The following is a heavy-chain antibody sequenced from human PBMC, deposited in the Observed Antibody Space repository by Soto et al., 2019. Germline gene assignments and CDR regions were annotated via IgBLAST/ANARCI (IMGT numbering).Heavy chain of an antibody. CDR1: GFTLSGSA. Sequence: GGALRLSCAVSGFTLSGSAMYWVRQASGKGLEWVGRIRSKANSYATAYAASVKDRFTISRDDSKNTAYLQMNSLKTEDTAVYYCQVATSWYYYMDVWGKGTTVTGSS. D-gene: IGHD5-12*01. CDR2: IRSKANSYAT. V-gene: IGHV3-73*01. J-gene: IGHJ6*03. CDR3: QVATSWYYYMDV.